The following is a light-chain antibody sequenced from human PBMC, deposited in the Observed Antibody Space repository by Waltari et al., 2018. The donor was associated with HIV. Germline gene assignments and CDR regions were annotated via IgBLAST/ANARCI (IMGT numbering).Light chain of an antibody. CDR1: QSVSSN. V-gene: IGKV3-15*01. CDR2: ASS. J-gene: IGKJ1*01. Sequence: IVMTQSPVTLSVSLGERATLSCRASQSVSSNLAWYQQKPGPASRLLIYASSTRATGIPARFSGTGSGTECTLTISGLQSEDFAVYSCQQYDSWPRTFGQGTKVEIK. CDR3: QQYDSWPRT.